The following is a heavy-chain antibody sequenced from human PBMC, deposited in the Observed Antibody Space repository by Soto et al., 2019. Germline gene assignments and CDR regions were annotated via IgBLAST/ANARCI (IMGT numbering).Heavy chain of an antibody. CDR1: GCSFSNYY. J-gene: IGHJ4*02. Sequence: SETLSLTCTPSGCSFSNYYWSWIRQPPGKGLEWIGFIYYSGSTNYKPSLKSRVTISVDKSKNQLYLKLSCVSAEDTAVYYCARDRGSYWGGAFDSWGQGTLVTVSS. V-gene: IGHV4-59*01. D-gene: IGHD1-26*01. CDR3: ARDRGSYWGGAFDS. CDR2: IYYSGST.